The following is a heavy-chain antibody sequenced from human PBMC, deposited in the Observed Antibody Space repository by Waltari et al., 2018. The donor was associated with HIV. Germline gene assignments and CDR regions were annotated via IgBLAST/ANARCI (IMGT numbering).Heavy chain of an antibody. V-gene: IGHV7-4-1*02. J-gene: IGHJ5*02. CDR2: INTNTGNP. Sequence: QVQLVQSGSELKKPGASVKVSCTAYGYTFTRYAMTWVRQAPGQGLELMGWINTNTGNPTYAQGFTGRFVFSLDTSVSTAYLQISSLKAEDTAVYYCARGSIVGAPSDWFDPWGQGTLVTVSS. CDR1: GYTFTRYA. CDR3: ARGSIVGAPSDWFDP. D-gene: IGHD1-26*01.